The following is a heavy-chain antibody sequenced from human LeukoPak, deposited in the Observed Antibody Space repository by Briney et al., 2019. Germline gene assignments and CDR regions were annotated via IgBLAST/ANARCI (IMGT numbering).Heavy chain of an antibody. D-gene: IGHD2-2*01. Sequence: GGSLRLSCAASGFTVSSNYMSWVRQAPGKGLEWVSVIYSGGSTYYADSVKGRFTISRDNSKNTLFLQMNSLRAEDTAVYYCAREHHDVVVPAAITGYFDYWGQGTLVTVSS. V-gene: IGHV3-53*01. CDR3: AREHHDVVVPAAITGYFDY. CDR2: IYSGGST. CDR1: GFTVSSNY. J-gene: IGHJ4*02.